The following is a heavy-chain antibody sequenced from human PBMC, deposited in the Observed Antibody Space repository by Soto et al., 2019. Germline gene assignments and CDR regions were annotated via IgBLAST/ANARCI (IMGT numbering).Heavy chain of an antibody. CDR3: ARDSSGYWSSFDY. CDR1: GFTFSTYS. V-gene: IGHV3-21*01. Sequence: GGSLRLSCAASGFTFSTYSMNWVRQAPGKGLEWVSSVSSSSSYIYYADSVKGRFTISRDNAKNSLYLQMNSLRADDTAVYYCARDSSGYWSSFDYWGQGTLVTVSS. D-gene: IGHD3-22*01. J-gene: IGHJ4*02. CDR2: VSSSSSYI.